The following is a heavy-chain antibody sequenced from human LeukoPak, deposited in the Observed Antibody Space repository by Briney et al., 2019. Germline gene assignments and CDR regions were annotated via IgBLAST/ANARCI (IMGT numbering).Heavy chain of an antibody. D-gene: IGHD2-15*01. CDR1: GFTFTSSA. Sequence: ASVKVSCKASGFTFTSSAMQWVRQARGQRLEWMGVINPSGDSTSYAQKFQGRVTMTRDTSTSTVYMELTSLTSEDTAVYYCARGYCTGGSCRTLEDFDYWGQGTLVTVSS. V-gene: IGHV1-46*01. CDR3: ARGYCTGGSCRTLEDFDY. J-gene: IGHJ4*02. CDR2: INPSGDST.